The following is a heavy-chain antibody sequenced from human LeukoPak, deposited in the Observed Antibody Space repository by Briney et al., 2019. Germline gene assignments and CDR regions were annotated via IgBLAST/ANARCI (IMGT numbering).Heavy chain of an antibody. Sequence: ASVKVSCKASGYTFTSYDINWVRQATGQGLEWMGWMNPNSGNTGYAQKIQGRVTMTTNTSISTAYMELSSLRSEDTAVYYCARPRTPLYYDSSGYDFDYWGQGTLVTVSS. CDR2: MNPNSGNT. V-gene: IGHV1-8*01. J-gene: IGHJ4*02. D-gene: IGHD3-22*01. CDR3: ARPRTPLYYDSSGYDFDY. CDR1: GYTFTSYD.